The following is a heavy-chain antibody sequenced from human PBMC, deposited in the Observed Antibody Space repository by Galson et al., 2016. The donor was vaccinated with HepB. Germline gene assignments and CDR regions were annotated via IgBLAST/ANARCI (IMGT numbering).Heavy chain of an antibody. CDR2: ISSSGEHI. CDR3: AKVGFSDLDY. CDR1: GFTFSSYA. D-gene: IGHD1-26*01. V-gene: IGHV3-23*01. Sequence: LSCAASGFTFSSYAMSWVRQSPGEGLEWVSSISSSGEHISYADSVKGRFTISRDNSKNTVSLLMSNLRADDTAIYYCAKVGFSDLDYWGQGTLVTVSS. J-gene: IGHJ4*02.